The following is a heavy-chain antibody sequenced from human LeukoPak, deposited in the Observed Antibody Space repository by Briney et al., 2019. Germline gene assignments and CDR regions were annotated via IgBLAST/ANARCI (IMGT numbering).Heavy chain of an antibody. CDR2: INSDGSST. V-gene: IGHV3-74*01. D-gene: IGHD6-13*01. J-gene: IGHJ3*02. Sequence: PGGSLRLSCAASGLTFSSYWMHWVRQAPGRGLVWVSRINSDGSSTSYADSVKGRFTISRDNAKNTLYLQMNSLRAEDTAVYYCARVPFSSSWYSHVFDIWGQGTRVTVSS. CDR1: GLTFSSYW. CDR3: ARVPFSSSWYSHVFDI.